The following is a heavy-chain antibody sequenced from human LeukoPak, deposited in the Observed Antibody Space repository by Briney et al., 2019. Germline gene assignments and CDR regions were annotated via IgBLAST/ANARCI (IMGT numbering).Heavy chain of an antibody. J-gene: IGHJ4*02. Sequence: GASVKVSCKASGYTFTSYDIYWVRQATGQGLEWMGWMNPNSGNTGYAQKFQGRVTMTRNTSISTAYMELSSLRSEDTAVYYCARGEGDYGDYVQDYWGQGTLVTVSS. D-gene: IGHD4-17*01. CDR2: MNPNSGNT. CDR3: ARGEGDYGDYVQDY. V-gene: IGHV1-8*01. CDR1: GYTFTSYD.